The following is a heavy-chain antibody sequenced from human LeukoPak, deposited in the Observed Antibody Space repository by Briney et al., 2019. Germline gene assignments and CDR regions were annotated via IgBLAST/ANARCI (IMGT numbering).Heavy chain of an antibody. CDR3: ARQGGSGRSLDY. Sequence: TSETLSLTCTVSGGSVSSSSYYRGWVRQPPGKGLEWIGTISYSGSTYYNPSLKSRVTISVDTSNNQFSLKLTSVTAADTAVYYCARQGGSGRSLDYWGQGTLVTVSS. CDR2: ISYSGST. V-gene: IGHV4-39*01. CDR1: GGSVSSSSYY. J-gene: IGHJ4*02. D-gene: IGHD3-10*01.